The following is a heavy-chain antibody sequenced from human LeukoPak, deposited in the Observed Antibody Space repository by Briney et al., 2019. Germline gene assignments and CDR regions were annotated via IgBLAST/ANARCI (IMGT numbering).Heavy chain of an antibody. Sequence: ETLSLTCSVSGDSITSAGYYWGWIRQPPGKGLEWIGEINHSGSTNYNPSLKSRVTISVDTSKNQFSLKLSSVTAADTAVYYCARHPSLRGYSYGYYYYYMDVWGKGTTVTVSS. CDR3: ARHPSLRGYSYGYYYYYMDV. CDR2: INHSGST. D-gene: IGHD5-18*01. CDR1: GDSITSAGYY. V-gene: IGHV4-39*01. J-gene: IGHJ6*03.